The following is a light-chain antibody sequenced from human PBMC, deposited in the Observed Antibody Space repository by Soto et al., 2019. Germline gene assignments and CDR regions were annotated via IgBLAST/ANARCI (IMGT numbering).Light chain of an antibody. CDR3: CSHSSSITWM. CDR1: SSDVGGYNF. CDR2: EVT. Sequence: QSALTQTASVSGSPGQSITISCTGTSSDVGGYNFVSWYQQHPGKAPKLIIHEVTNRPSGVSTRFSGSKSGNTASLTISGLKAEDEAVYYCCSHSSSITWMFGGGTQLTVL. J-gene: IGLJ3*02. V-gene: IGLV2-14*03.